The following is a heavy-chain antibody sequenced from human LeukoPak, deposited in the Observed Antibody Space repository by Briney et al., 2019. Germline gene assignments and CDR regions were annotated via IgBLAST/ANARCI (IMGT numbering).Heavy chain of an antibody. J-gene: IGHJ3*02. CDR3: ARATFGGSYYAFDI. D-gene: IGHD1-26*01. Sequence: SETLSLTCTVSGGSISSYYWSWIRQPPGKGLEWIGYIYYSGSTNYNPSLKSRVTISVDTSKNQFSLKLSSVTAADTAVYYCARATFGGSYYAFDIWGQGTMATVSS. CDR1: GGSISSYY. V-gene: IGHV4-59*01. CDR2: IYYSGST.